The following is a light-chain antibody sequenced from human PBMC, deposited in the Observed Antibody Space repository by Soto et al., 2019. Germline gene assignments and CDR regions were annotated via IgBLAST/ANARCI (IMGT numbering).Light chain of an antibody. CDR3: QQYDRYPLT. J-gene: IGKJ4*01. V-gene: IGKV1-5*03. CDR2: RAS. Sequence: DIQMTQSPSILSTSVGDRVTITCRASQSVSGWLAWYRQKPGKAPKLLIYRASSLRSGVPSRFSGSASGTEVTLTISGLQPDDFATYYCQQYDRYPLTVGGGTKVEI. CDR1: QSVSGW.